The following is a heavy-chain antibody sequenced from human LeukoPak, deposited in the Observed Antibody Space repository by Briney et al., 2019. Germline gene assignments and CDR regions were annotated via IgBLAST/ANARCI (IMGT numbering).Heavy chain of an antibody. D-gene: IGHD6-19*01. CDR2: IIPIFGTA. CDR1: GGTFSSYA. J-gene: IGHJ6*02. Sequence: SVKVSCKASGGTFSSYAISWVRQAPGQGLEWMGGIIPIFGTANCAQKFQGRVTITADESTSTAYMELSSLRSEDTAVYYCARELVAVAGSQALEPDYYYYGMDVWGQGTTVTVSS. V-gene: IGHV1-69*13. CDR3: ARELVAVAGSQALEPDYYYYGMDV.